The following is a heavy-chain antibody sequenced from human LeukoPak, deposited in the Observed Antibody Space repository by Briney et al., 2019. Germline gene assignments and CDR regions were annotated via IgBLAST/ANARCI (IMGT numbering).Heavy chain of an antibody. Sequence: GGSLRLSCAASGFTFSSYSMNWVRQAPGKGLGWVSSISSSSSYIYYADSVKGRFSISRDNSKSTLYLQVSSLRAEDTAVYYCAKKTGGCYDILTGFCPHFDYWGQGALVPVSS. CDR2: ISSSSSYI. J-gene: IGHJ4*02. V-gene: IGHV3-21*04. CDR1: GFTFSSYS. CDR3: AKKTGGCYDILTGFCPHFDY. D-gene: IGHD3-9*01.